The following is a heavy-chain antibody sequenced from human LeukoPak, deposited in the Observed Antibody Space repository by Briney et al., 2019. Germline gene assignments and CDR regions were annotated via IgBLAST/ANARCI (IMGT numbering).Heavy chain of an antibody. CDR3: AKAMSTDHYDSRGFYRVDFDS. D-gene: IGHD3-22*01. V-gene: IGHV3-23*01. CDR1: GFTFSTYA. CDR2: LTNSGGSGGVT. Sequence: SGGSLRLSCAASGFTFSTYAMSWVRQAPGKGLDWVSALTNSGGSGGVTYYADSVKGRFIISRDNSKSTLYLQLSSLRAEDTAVYYCAKAMSTDHYDSRGFYRVDFDSWGQGTLVTVSS. J-gene: IGHJ4*02.